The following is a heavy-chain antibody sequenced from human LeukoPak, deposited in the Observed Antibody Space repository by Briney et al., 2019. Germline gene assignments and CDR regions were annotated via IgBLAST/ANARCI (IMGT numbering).Heavy chain of an antibody. D-gene: IGHD3-22*01. J-gene: IGHJ3*02. CDR3: ARDMGGDYDGSGYAFDI. Sequence: PSETLSLTCTVSGGSVSSGSYYWSWIRQTPGKGLEWIAYIYSSGSTNYNPSLKSRVTISVDTSKNQFSLYLSSVTAADTAVYYCARDMGGDYDGSGYAFDIWGQGTMVTVSS. CDR1: GGSVSSGSYY. V-gene: IGHV4-61*01. CDR2: IYSSGST.